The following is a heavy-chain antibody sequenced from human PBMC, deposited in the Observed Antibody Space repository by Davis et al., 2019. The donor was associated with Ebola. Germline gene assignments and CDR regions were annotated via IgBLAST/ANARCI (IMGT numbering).Heavy chain of an antibody. J-gene: IGHJ4*02. Sequence: GESLKISCAASGFAFSSYTMHWVRQAPGKGLEWVSRISGSADATYYADSVQGRFTVSRDNSKNILYLQMNSLRTEDTALYYCARSCSSTNCYPDYWGQGTLVTVSS. V-gene: IGHV3-23*01. CDR1: GFAFSSYT. D-gene: IGHD2-2*01. CDR2: ISGSADAT. CDR3: ARSCSSTNCYPDY.